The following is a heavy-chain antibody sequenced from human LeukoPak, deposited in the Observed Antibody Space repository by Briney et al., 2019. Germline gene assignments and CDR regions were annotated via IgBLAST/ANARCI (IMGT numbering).Heavy chain of an antibody. D-gene: IGHD5-24*01. CDR1: GGAISNYY. CDR2: INDSGST. CDR3: ARLDAAAGRYLQFFY. V-gene: IGHV4-59*08. J-gene: IGHJ4*02. Sequence: PSETLSLTRTFSGGAISNYYWSWIRQSPEKGLEWIGYINDSGSTNYNPSLKSRVTISVDTSKNQFSLKLSSVTAADTAVYYCARLDAAAGRYLQFFYWGQGTLVTVSS.